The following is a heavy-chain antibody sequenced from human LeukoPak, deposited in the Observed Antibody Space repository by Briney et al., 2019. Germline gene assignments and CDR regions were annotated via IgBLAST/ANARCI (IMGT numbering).Heavy chain of an antibody. J-gene: IGHJ5*02. CDR1: GFTFSSYS. Sequence: GGSLRLSCAAPGFTFSSYSMNWVRQAPGKGLEWVSSISSSSSYIYYADSVKGRFTISRDNAKNSLYLQMNSLRAEDTAVYYCAREVWSGYPRFNWFDPWGQGTLVTVSS. CDR3: AREVWSGYPRFNWFDP. V-gene: IGHV3-21*01. CDR2: ISSSSSYI. D-gene: IGHD3-3*01.